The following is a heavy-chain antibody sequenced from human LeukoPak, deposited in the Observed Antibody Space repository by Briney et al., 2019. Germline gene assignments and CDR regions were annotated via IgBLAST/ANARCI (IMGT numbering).Heavy chain of an antibody. CDR1: GFTFSSYE. CDR3: ARDSEGCVMDV. V-gene: IGHV3-48*03. Sequence: AGSLRLSCAASGFTFSSYEMNWVRQAPGEGLEGVSYISNSGSTIKYADSVKGRFTISRDNAKNTLYLQMNSLRAEDTAVYYCARDSEGCVMDVWDQGTTVAVSS. J-gene: IGHJ6*02. D-gene: IGHD2-15*01. CDR2: ISNSGSTI.